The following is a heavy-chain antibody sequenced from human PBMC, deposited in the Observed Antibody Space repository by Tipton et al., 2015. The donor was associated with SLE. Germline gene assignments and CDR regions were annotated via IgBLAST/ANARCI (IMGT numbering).Heavy chain of an antibody. D-gene: IGHD3-9*01. CDR2: TRNKARSYTT. V-gene: IGHV3-72*01. CDR3: ARYQASLLTDY. J-gene: IGHJ4*02. Sequence: SLRLSCAVSGFTLSDHHMDWVRQAPGKGLVWIGRTRNKARSYTTEYAASVKGRFVISRDDSRNTLYLQMNNLRTGDTAIYYCARYQASLLTDYWGQGTLVTVSS. CDR1: GFTLSDHH.